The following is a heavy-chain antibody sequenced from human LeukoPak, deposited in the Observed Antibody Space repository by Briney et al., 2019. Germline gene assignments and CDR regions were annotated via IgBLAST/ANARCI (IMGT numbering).Heavy chain of an antibody. J-gene: IGHJ4*02. CDR1: GFTFSSYA. Sequence: GGSLRLSCAASGFTFSSYAMSWVRQAPGKGLELVSAISGSGGSTYYADSVKGRFTISRANSKNTLSLQMNSLRAEDTAVYYCAKDLIGAVAGPSVDYWGQGTLVTVSS. CDR3: AKDLIGAVAGPSVDY. D-gene: IGHD6-19*01. CDR2: ISGSGGST. V-gene: IGHV3-23*01.